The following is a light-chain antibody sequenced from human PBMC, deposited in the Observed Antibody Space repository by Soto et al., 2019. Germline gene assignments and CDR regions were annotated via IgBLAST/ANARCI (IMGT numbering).Light chain of an antibody. J-gene: IGKJ3*01. V-gene: IGKV1-9*01. Sequence: DIQLTQSPSFLSASVGDRVTITCRASQGISSHLAWYQQKPGKAPKLLIYAASTLQSGVPSRFSGSRSGTEFTLTISSLQPEDFATYYCQQLNSSPFTFGPGTRVDIK. CDR2: AAS. CDR3: QQLNSSPFT. CDR1: QGISSH.